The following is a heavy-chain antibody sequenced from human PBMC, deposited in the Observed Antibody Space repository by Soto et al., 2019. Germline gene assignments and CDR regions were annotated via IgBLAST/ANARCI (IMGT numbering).Heavy chain of an antibody. CDR1: GGSISSGGYY. J-gene: IGHJ6*01. V-gene: IGHV4-31*03. Sequence: KASETLSLTCTVSGGSISSGGYYWSWIRQHPGKGLEWIGYIYYSGSTYYNPSLKSRVTISVDTSKNQFSLKLSSVTAADTAVYCCAPVDRLAQTVIYVMDVWREGTQVTVSS. CDR2: IYYSGST. CDR3: APVDRLAQTVIYVMDV. D-gene: IGHD4-17*01.